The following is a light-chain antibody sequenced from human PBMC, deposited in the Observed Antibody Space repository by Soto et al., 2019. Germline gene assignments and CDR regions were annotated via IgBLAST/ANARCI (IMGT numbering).Light chain of an antibody. CDR1: QTVSSGF. J-gene: IGKJ4*01. CDR3: HQYYSSPTT. Sequence: IVLTQSPGTLSVSPGERATVSRRASQTVSSGFLAWYQQKVGQAPRLLIYGASTRATGIPDRFSGSGSGTDFTLTIDRLEPEDFAVYYCHQYYSSPTTFGGGTKVDIK. CDR2: GAS. V-gene: IGKV3-20*01.